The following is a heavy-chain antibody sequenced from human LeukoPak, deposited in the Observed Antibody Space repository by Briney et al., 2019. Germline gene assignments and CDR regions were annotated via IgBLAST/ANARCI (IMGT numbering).Heavy chain of an antibody. CDR1: GGSFSGYY. D-gene: IGHD6-19*01. CDR2: INHSGST. V-gene: IGHV4-34*01. J-gene: IGHJ4*02. CDR3: ARRRSGRPGDY. Sequence: PSETLSLTCAVYGGSFSGYYWSWIRQPPGKGLEWIGEINHSGSTNYNPSLKSRVTISVDTSKNQFSLKLSSVTAADTAVYYCARRRSGRPGDYWGQGTLVTVSS.